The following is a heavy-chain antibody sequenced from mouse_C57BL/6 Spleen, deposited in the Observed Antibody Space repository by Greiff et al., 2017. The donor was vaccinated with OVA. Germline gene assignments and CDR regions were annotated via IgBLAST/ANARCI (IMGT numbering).Heavy chain of an antibody. J-gene: IGHJ1*03. CDR2: INYDGSST. CDR1: GFTFSDYY. Sequence: EVQRVESEGGLVQPGSSMKLSCTASGFTFSDYYMAWVRQVPEKGLEWVANINYDGSSTYYLDSLKSRFIISRDNAKNILYLQMSSLKSEDTATYYCATYSNYEYFDVWGTGTTVTVSS. V-gene: IGHV5-16*01. CDR3: ATYSNYEYFDV. D-gene: IGHD2-5*01.